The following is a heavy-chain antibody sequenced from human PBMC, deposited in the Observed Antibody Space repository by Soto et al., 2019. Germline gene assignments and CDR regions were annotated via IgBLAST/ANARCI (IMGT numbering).Heavy chain of an antibody. CDR1: GYTFTNYN. CDR2: IYARGGST. CDR3: FRGGYDDYGQDGRY. D-gene: IGHD5-12*01. V-gene: IGHV1-46*01. Sequence: QVQFVQSGAEVKMPGASVKVSCKASGYTFTNYNVHWVRQASGQGLEWMAIIYARGGSTSYAQNFQGTVTVTWDTSTSTLYLELNSLRSDDTAVYYCFRGGYDDYGQDGRYWGQGTLVTVSS. J-gene: IGHJ4*02.